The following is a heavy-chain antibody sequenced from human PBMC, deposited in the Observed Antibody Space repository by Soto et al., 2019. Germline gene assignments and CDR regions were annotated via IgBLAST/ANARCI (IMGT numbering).Heavy chain of an antibody. CDR2: VYYSGST. J-gene: IGHJ4*02. D-gene: IGHD3-10*01. CDR1: GGSISSYY. Sequence: PSETLSLTCTVSGGSISSYYWSWIRQPPGKGLELIGYVYYSGSTNYNPSLRSRVNISVDTSKNQFSLKMSSVTAADTAVYYCARDPGSWYFDSWGQGILVT. V-gene: IGHV4-59*01. CDR3: ARDPGSWYFDS.